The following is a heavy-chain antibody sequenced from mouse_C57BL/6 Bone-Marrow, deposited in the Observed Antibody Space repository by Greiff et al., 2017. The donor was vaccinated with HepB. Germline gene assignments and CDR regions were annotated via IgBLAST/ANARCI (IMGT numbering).Heavy chain of an antibody. CDR1: GYTFTSYW. J-gene: IGHJ1*03. V-gene: IGHV1-72*01. CDR2: IDPNSGGT. Sequence: QVQLKQPGAELVKPGASVKLSCKASGYTFTSYWMHWVKQRPGRGLEWIGRIDPNSGGTKYNEKFKSKATLTVDKPSSTAYMQLSSLTSEDSAVYYCARVVYSNYWYFDVWGTGTTVTVSS. CDR3: ARVVYSNYWYFDV. D-gene: IGHD2-5*01.